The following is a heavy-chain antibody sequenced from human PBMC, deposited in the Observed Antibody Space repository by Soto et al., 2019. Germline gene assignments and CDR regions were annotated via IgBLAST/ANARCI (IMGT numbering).Heavy chain of an antibody. CDR2: IYYSGST. CDR3: AREVGCSSGRPPPYSTHY. V-gene: IGHV4-59*01. J-gene: IGHJ4*02. D-gene: IGHD6-19*01. Sequence: SETLSLTCTVSGGSISSYYWSWIRQPPGKGLEWIGYIYYSGSTNYNPSLKSRVTISVDTSKNQFSLKLSSVTAADTAVYYCAREVGCSSGRPPPYSTHYRGQGPLVTVSS. CDR1: GGSISSYY.